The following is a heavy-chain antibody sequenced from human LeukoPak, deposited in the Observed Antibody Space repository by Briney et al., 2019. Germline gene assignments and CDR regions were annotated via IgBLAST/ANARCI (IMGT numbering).Heavy chain of an antibody. V-gene: IGHV1-24*01. J-gene: IGHJ4*02. CDR3: ATAEGYCSSTSCLSFDY. D-gene: IGHD2-2*01. CDR2: FVPEDGET. Sequence: ASVTVSFKVSGYTLTELWEDCVRRALGKRLGWMVGFVPEDGETIYAQKFQGRVTMTEDTSTDTAYMELSSLRSEDTAVYYCATAEGYCSSTSCLSFDYWGQGTLVTVSS. CDR1: GYTLTELW.